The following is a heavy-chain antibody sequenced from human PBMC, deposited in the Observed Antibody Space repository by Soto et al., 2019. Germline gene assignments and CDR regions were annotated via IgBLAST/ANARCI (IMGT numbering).Heavy chain of an antibody. Sequence: PGGSLRLSCAASGFTFSSYAMSWVRQAPGKGLEWVSAISGSGGSTYYADSVKGRFTISRDNSKNTLYLQMNSLRAEDTAVYYCAKDTAPYYYYYMDVWGKGTTVTGSS. CDR3: AKDTAPYYYYYMDV. V-gene: IGHV3-23*01. CDR1: GFTFSSYA. J-gene: IGHJ6*03. CDR2: ISGSGGST.